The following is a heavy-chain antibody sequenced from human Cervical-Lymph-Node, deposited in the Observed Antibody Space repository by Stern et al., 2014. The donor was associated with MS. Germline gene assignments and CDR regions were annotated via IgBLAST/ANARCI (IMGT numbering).Heavy chain of an antibody. CDR1: EDTFNSYY. CDR3: ARDRRYCRSRSCQSSDGFDI. CDR2: INPSGVTT. Sequence: VQLVQSGAEVKKPGTSVKVSCKASEDTFNSYYMHWVRQAPGQGLEWMGIINPSGVTTSNAQRFQGRVTMTRDTSTSTVYMELSSLRSEDTAVYYCARDRRYCRSRSCQSSDGFDIWGQGTRVTVSS. V-gene: IGHV1-46*02. D-gene: IGHD2-15*01. J-gene: IGHJ3*02.